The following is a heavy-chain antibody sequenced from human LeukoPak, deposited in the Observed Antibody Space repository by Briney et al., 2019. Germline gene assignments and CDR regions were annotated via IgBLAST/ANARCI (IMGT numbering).Heavy chain of an antibody. CDR3: ARATGLWYGFAI. CDR2: IYSSGST. Sequence: PSETLSLTCTVSGGSISTYYWTWIRQPAGKGLEWIGRIYSSGSTNYKPSLKSRVTISVDTSKNQFSLKLTSVTAADTAVYYCARATGLWYGFAIWGQGTMVTVSS. V-gene: IGHV4-4*07. CDR1: GGSISTYY. D-gene: IGHD2-21*01. J-gene: IGHJ3*02.